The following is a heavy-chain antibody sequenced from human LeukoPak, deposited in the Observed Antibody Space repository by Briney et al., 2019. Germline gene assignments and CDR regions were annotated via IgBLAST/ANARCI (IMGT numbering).Heavy chain of an antibody. J-gene: IGHJ4*02. CDR3: ARAPGYSSGWYTDY. CDR1: GGSISSSNW. Sequence: PSETLSLTCAVSGGSISSSNWWSWVRQPPGKGLEWIGEIYHSGSTNYNPSLKSRVTISVDKSKNQFSLKLSSVTAADTAVYYCARAPGYSSGWYTDYWGQGTLVTVSS. D-gene: IGHD6-19*01. CDR2: IYHSGST. V-gene: IGHV4-4*02.